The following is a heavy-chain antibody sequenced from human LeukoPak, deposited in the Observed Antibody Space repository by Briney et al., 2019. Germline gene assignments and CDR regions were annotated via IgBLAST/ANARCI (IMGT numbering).Heavy chain of an antibody. V-gene: IGHV1-69*05. Sequence: ASVKVSCKASGGTFSSYAISWVRQAPGQGLGWMGGIIPIFGTANYAQKFQGRVTITTDESTSTAYMELSSLRSEDTAVYYCARERDSGSYLFDYWGQGTLVTVSS. CDR1: GGTFSSYA. J-gene: IGHJ4*02. CDR3: ARERDSGSYLFDY. D-gene: IGHD3-10*01. CDR2: IIPIFGTA.